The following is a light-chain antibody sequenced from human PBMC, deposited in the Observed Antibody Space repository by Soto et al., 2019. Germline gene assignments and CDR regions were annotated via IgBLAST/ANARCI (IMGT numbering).Light chain of an antibody. V-gene: IGKV1-5*03. CDR3: QRYSFYSRT. Sequence: DIQMTQSHSTLSASIGDGVTITCRASQTIDTWLAWYQQKPGKAPKLLIYKASSLQTGVPSRFSGSGSGTEFTLTISSLEPDDFATYYCQRYSFYSRTFGQGTQGEVK. J-gene: IGKJ1*01. CDR2: KAS. CDR1: QTIDTW.